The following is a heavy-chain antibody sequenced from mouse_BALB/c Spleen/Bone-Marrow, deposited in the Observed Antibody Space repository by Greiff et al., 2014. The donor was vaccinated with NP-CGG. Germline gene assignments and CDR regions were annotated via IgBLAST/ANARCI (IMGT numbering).Heavy chain of an antibody. CDR3: ARHERGYPYAMDY. CDR2: IWSDGST. V-gene: IGHV2-6-2*01. CDR1: GFSLNSYG. J-gene: IGHJ4*01. D-gene: IGHD2-2*01. Sequence: VKLVESGPDLVAPSQSLSITCTVSGFSLNSYGVHWVRQPPGKGLEWLGAIWSDGSTTYNSALKSRLSISKDNSKSQLFLKMNSLQTDDTAMYHCARHERGYPYAMDYWGQGTSVTVSS.